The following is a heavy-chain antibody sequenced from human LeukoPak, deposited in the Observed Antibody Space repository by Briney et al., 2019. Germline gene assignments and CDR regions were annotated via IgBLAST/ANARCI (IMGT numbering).Heavy chain of an antibody. V-gene: IGHV3-74*01. CDR3: ARGTLIITALIDY. CDR1: GFTFSSNW. CDR2: IKSDGSIT. J-gene: IGHJ4*02. Sequence: GGSLRLSCAASGFTFSSNWMHWVRQAPGKGLVWDSRIKSDGSITSYADSVKGRFTISRDNAKNTLYLQMNSLRAEDTAVYYCARGTLIITALIDYWGQGTLVTVSS. D-gene: IGHD6-6*01.